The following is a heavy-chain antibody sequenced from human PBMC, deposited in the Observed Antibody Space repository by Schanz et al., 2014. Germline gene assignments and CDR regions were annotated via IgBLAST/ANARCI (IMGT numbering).Heavy chain of an antibody. V-gene: IGHV3-66*01. CDR3: VKEGTVVSGSPRDY. CDR2: IYSDGST. J-gene: IGHJ4*02. D-gene: IGHD3-10*01. CDR1: GFTVSNNY. Sequence: EVQLVESGGGLVQPGGSLRLSCAASGFTVSNNYMSWVRQAPGKGLECVSIIYSDGSTYYVDSVKGRFIISRDNSKNTVYLQMNSLRAEDTAVYYCVKEGTVVSGSPRDYWGQGALVTVSS.